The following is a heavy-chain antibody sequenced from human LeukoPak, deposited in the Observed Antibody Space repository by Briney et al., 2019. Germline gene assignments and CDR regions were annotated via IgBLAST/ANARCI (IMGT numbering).Heavy chain of an antibody. D-gene: IGHD2-15*01. V-gene: IGHV3-21*01. Sequence: GSLRLSCAASGFTFSSYSMNWVRQAPGKGLEWVSSISSSSSYIYYADSVKGRFTISRDNAKNSLYLQMNSLRAEDTAVYYCASLHCSGGSCSFDYWGQGTLVTVSS. CDR1: GFTFSSYS. J-gene: IGHJ4*02. CDR3: ASLHCSGGSCSFDY. CDR2: ISSSSSYI.